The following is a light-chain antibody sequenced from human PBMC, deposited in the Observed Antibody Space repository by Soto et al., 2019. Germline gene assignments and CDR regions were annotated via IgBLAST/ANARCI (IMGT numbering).Light chain of an antibody. J-gene: IGKJ1*01. CDR1: QTISSW. V-gene: IGKV1-5*03. CDR3: QHYNSYSEA. Sequence: DIQMTQSPSTLSGSVGDRVTITCRASQTISSWVAWYQQKPGKAPKLLIYKASTLKSGVPSRFSGSGSGTVLTLPISSLQPDDFATYDCQHYNSYSEALGQGTKVELK. CDR2: KAS.